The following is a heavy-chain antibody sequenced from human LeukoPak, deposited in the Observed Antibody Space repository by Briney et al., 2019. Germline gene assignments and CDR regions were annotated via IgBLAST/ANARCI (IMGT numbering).Heavy chain of an antibody. D-gene: IGHD3-10*01. Sequence: PSETLSLTCTVSNDSISSYYWSWIRQPAGKGLEWIGRTYTSGSINYNPSLKSRVTVSVHTSKKQFTPKLSSVTAADTPVYYCARGFTMVRGPYGWFDPWGQGALVTVSS. J-gene: IGHJ5*02. V-gene: IGHV4-4*07. CDR2: TYTSGSI. CDR3: ARGFTMVRGPYGWFDP. CDR1: NDSISSYY.